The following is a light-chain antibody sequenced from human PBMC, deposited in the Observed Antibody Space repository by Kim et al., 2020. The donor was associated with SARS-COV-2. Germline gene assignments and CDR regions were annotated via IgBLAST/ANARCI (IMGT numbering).Light chain of an antibody. CDR1: SGSVSTNCY. J-gene: IGLJ3*02. CDR2: STN. Sequence: QTVVTQEPSFSVSPGGTVTLTCGLRSGSVSTNCYPSWYQQTPGQAPRTLIYSTNTRSSGVPDRFSGSILGDRAALTITGAQADDESDYYCLLYLGGGLWVFGGGTQLTVL. CDR3: LLYLGGGLWV. V-gene: IGLV8-61*01.